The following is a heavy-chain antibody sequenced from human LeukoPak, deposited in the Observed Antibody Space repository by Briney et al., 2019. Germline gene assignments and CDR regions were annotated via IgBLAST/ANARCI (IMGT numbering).Heavy chain of an antibody. J-gene: IGHJ4*02. D-gene: IGHD5-12*01. Sequence: SETLSLTCTVSGDSISSNIYYWGWIRQPPGMGLELIGDIYYSGSTYYNPSLKSRVTISIDTSKNQFSLKLSSVTTADTAVYYCARRGGYDFSYDYWGQGILVTVSS. CDR1: GDSISSNIYY. V-gene: IGHV4-39*01. CDR3: ARRGGYDFSYDY. CDR2: IYYSGST.